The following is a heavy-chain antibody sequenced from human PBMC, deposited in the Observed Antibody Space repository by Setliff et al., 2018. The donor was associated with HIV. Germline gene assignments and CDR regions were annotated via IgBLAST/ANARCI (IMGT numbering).Heavy chain of an antibody. CDR1: GFTFSSYE. CDR3: TSYYYDFSGSFDI. D-gene: IGHD3-22*01. J-gene: IGHJ4*02. Sequence: LRLSCAASGFTFSSYEMNWVRQAPGKGLEWVSYISSSGSTIYYADSVKGRFTISRDNAKNSLYLQMNSLRAEDTAVYYCTSYYYDFSGSFDIWGQGTLVTVSS. CDR2: ISSSGSTI. V-gene: IGHV3-48*03.